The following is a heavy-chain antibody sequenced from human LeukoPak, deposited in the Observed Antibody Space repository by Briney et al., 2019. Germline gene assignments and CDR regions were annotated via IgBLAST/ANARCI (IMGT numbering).Heavy chain of an antibody. D-gene: IGHD3-9*01. CDR3: AKFYDISTGYSDY. Sequence: PGGSLRHSCAASGFTFSSYAMSWVRQSPGKGLEWVSVISGGGGSTYYADSVKGRFTISRDNSKNTLYLQMNSLRADDTAVYYCAKFYDISTGYSDYWGQGTLVTVSS. J-gene: IGHJ4*02. V-gene: IGHV3-23*01. CDR2: ISGGGGST. CDR1: GFTFSSYA.